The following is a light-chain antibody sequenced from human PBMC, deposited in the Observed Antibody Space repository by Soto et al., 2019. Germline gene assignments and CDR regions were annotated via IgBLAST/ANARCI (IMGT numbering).Light chain of an antibody. CDR1: SSDVGDYNY. CDR3: SSFTSRFTFV. CDR2: EVT. Sequence: QSALTQPPSASGSPGQSVTISCTGTSSDVGDYNYVSWYQQHPGKAPKLMISEVTNRPSGVSDRFSGSKSGNTASLTISGLQAEDEADYYCSSFTSRFTFVFGTGTKVTVL. V-gene: IGLV2-8*01. J-gene: IGLJ1*01.